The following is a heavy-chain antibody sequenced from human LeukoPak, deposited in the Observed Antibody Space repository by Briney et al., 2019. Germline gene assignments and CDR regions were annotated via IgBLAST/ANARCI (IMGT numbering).Heavy chain of an antibody. Sequence: ASAKASCKASGGTFSSYAISWVRQAPGQGLEWMGGIIPIFGTANYAQKFQGRVTITADESTSTAYMELSSLRSENTAVYYCARARQAGYYYDSSGYAETHDAFDIWGQGTMVTVSS. J-gene: IGHJ3*02. CDR1: GGTFSSYA. D-gene: IGHD3-22*01. V-gene: IGHV1-69*13. CDR3: ARARQAGYYYDSSGYAETHDAFDI. CDR2: IIPIFGTA.